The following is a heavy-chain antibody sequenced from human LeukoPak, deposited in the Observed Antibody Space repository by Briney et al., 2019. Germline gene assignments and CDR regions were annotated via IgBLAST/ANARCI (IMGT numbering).Heavy chain of an antibody. Sequence: PSETLSLTCPVSGGSISNYYYWTWIAQPPGKGLEWIGYVYYTGSTNFNPSLKSRVTMSLDTSRNQFSLKLTSLTAADTAVYYCARGAMATTPFFDYWGQGTLVTVSS. CDR2: VYYTGST. D-gene: IGHD5-24*01. CDR3: ARGAMATTPFFDY. CDR1: GGSISNYY. V-gene: IGHV4-59*01. J-gene: IGHJ4*02.